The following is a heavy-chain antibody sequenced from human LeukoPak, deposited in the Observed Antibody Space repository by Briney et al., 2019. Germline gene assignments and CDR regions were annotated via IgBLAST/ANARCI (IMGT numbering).Heavy chain of an antibody. V-gene: IGHV1-2*02. D-gene: IGHD2-2*01. CDR3: ATDHCSSTSCYDWNNWFDP. CDR1: GYTFTGYY. CDR2: INPNSGGT. Sequence: ASVKVSCKASGYTFTGYYMHWVRQAPGQGLEWMGWINPNSGGTNYAQKFQGRVTMTEDTSTDTAYMELSSLRSEDTAVYYCATDHCSSTSCYDWNNWFDPWGQGTLVTVSS. J-gene: IGHJ5*02.